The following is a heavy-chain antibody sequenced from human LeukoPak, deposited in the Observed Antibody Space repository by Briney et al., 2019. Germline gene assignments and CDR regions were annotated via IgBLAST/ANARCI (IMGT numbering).Heavy chain of an antibody. CDR3: ARGFGSGASSVQF. Sequence: GGSLRLSCAASGFTFKTYAMHWVRQAPGKGLEWLAVTWYDGKFKYYGDSVKGRISISRDNSKATLDLQMDNLRAEDSGVYYCARGFGSGASSVQFWGQGTLVTVSS. CDR1: GFTFKTYA. CDR2: TWYDGKFK. V-gene: IGHV3-33*01. D-gene: IGHD2-15*01. J-gene: IGHJ4*02.